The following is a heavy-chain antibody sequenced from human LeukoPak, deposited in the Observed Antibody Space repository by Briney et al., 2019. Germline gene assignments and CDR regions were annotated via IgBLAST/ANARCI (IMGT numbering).Heavy chain of an antibody. CDR1: GFTFDDYA. CDR3: AKAVDWLSSLGWFDS. Sequence: PGRSLRLSCAASGFTFDDYAMHWVRQAPGKGLEWVSGISWNSGSIGYADSVKGRFTISRDNAKNSLYLQMNSLRAEDTALYYCAKAVDWLSSLGWFDSWGQGTLVTVSS. J-gene: IGHJ5*01. D-gene: IGHD3-9*01. V-gene: IGHV3-9*01. CDR2: ISWNSGSI.